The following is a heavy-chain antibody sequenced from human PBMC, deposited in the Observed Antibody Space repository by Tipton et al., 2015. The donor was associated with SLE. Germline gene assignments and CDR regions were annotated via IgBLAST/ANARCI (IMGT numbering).Heavy chain of an antibody. J-gene: IGHJ4*02. Sequence: GLVKPSETLSLTCNVSGGSITGGTYWAWIRQPPGQGLEWIGTIYYSGGAYSNPSLQSRVSMSVDTSKNQFSLKLSSVTAADTALYYCARENTFYYDTIGYSPFDYWGQGTLVTVSS. V-gene: IGHV4-39*07. CDR3: ARENTFYYDTIGYSPFDY. D-gene: IGHD3-22*01. CDR1: GGSITGGTY. CDR2: IYYSGGA.